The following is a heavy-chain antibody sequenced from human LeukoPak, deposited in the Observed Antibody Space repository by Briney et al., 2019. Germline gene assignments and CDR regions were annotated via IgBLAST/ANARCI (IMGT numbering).Heavy chain of an antibody. CDR2: IYSDNT. CDR3: AREFAVADLAFDY. V-gene: IGHV3-53*01. Sequence: PGGSLRLSCTVSGFTVSSNSMSWVRQAPGKGLEWVSFIYSDNTHYSDSVKGRFTISRDNSKNTLYLQMNSLRAEDTALYYCAREFAVADLAFDYWGQGTLVTVSS. D-gene: IGHD6-19*01. J-gene: IGHJ4*02. CDR1: GFTVSSNS.